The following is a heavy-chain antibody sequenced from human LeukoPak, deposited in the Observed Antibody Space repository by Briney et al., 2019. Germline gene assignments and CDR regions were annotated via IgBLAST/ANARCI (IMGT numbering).Heavy chain of an antibody. D-gene: IGHD3-3*01. V-gene: IGHV4-59*08. J-gene: IGHJ6*03. CDR1: GGSISSYY. Sequence: SETLSLTCTVSGGSISSYYWSWIRQPPGKGLEWIGYIYYSGSTNYNPSLKSRVTISVDTSKNQFSLKLSSVTAADTAVYYCARSRPEWALGHYYYYMDVWGKGTTVTVSS. CDR3: ARSRPEWALGHYYYYMDV. CDR2: IYYSGST.